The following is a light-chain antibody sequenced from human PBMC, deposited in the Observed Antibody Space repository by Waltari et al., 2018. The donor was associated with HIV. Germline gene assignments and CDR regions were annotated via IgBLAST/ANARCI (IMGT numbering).Light chain of an antibody. J-gene: IGLJ3*02. CDR1: SNDLGRYDL. V-gene: IGLV2-23*02. CDR3: CSYAGITTWV. CDR2: DVT. Sequence: QSALTQPASVSGSPGPSITISCTGPSNDLGRYDLVSWYQHQPGRAPKLIIYDVTKWPSGVSHRFSGSKSGATASLTISGLQAEDEADYYCCSYAGITTWVFGGGTKVTVL.